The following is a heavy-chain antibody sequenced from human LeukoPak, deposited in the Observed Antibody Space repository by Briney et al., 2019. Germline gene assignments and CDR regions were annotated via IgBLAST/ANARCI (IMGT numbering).Heavy chain of an antibody. V-gene: IGHV3-21*01. CDR3: ARARGRDYDILTGYYHGY. Sequence: PGGSLRLSCAASGFTFSSYSMNWVRQAPGKGLEWVSSISSSSSYIYYADSVKGRFTISRDNAKNSLYLQMNSLRAEDTAVYYCARARGRDYDILTGYYHGYWGQGTLVTVSS. CDR2: ISSSSSYI. CDR1: GFTFSSYS. D-gene: IGHD3-9*01. J-gene: IGHJ4*02.